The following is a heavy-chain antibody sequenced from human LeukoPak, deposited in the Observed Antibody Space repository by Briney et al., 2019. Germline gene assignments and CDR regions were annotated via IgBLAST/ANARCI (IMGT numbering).Heavy chain of an antibody. D-gene: IGHD3-10*01. CDR2: KKQDGSEK. J-gene: IGHJ5*02. Sequence: PGGSLRLSCAASGFTFSSYRMSWVRQAPGKGLEWVANKKQDGSEKYYVDSVKGRFTISRDNAKNSLYLQMNSLRAEDTAVYYCARDRMVRGKNWFDPWGQGTLVTVSS. V-gene: IGHV3-7*01. CDR3: ARDRMVRGKNWFDP. CDR1: GFTFSSYR.